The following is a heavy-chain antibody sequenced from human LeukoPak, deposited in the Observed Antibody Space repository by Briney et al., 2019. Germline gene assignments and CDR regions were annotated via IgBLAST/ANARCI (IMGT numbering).Heavy chain of an antibody. CDR1: GYTFTGYY. CDR2: INPNSGGT. D-gene: IGHD3-16*01. V-gene: IGHV1-2*02. J-gene: IGHJ4*02. Sequence: ASVKVSCKASGYTFTGYYMHWVRQAPGQGLEWMGWINPNSGGTNFAQKFQGRVTLTRDTSIGTAYVELSRLRSDDTAVYYCATQRGSYVWGTDFDYWGQGTLVTVSS. CDR3: ATQRGSYVWGTDFDY.